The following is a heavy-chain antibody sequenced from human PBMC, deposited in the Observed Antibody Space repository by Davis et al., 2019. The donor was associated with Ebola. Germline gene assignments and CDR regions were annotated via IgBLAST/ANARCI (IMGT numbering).Heavy chain of an antibody. Sequence: PGGSLRLSCAASGFTFSSYAMSRVRQAPGKGLEWVSAISGSGGSTYYADSVKGRFTISRDNSKNTLYLQMNSLRAEDTAVYYCAKVCGYYYGMDVWGQGTTVTVSS. J-gene: IGHJ6*02. CDR1: GFTFSSYA. CDR2: ISGSGGST. V-gene: IGHV3-23*01. CDR3: AKVCGYYYGMDV.